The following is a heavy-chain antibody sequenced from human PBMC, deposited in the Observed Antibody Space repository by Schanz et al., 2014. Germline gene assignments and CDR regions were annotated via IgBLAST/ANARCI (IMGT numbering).Heavy chain of an antibody. V-gene: IGHV3-11*05. CDR3: ARDRGHGDLPGDI. J-gene: IGHJ3*02. Sequence: QVQLVESGGGLVKPGGSLRLSCAASGFTFRDYYMSWIRQAPGKGLEWVSDISSGSSYANYADSVKGRFTISRDNAKNSLYLQMNSLRAEDTAVYYCARDRGHGDLPGDIWGQGTMXTVSS. D-gene: IGHD4-17*01. CDR2: ISSGSSYA. CDR1: GFTFRDYY.